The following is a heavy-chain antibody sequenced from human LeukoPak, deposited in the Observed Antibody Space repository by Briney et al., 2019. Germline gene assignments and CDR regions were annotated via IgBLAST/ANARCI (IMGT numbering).Heavy chain of an antibody. J-gene: IGHJ4*02. CDR3: ARRYYDFWSGYRSSPSLFDY. CDR2: INHSGST. V-gene: IGHV4-34*01. D-gene: IGHD3-3*01. Sequence: SETLSLTCAVYGGSFSGYYWSWIRQPPGKGLEWIGEINHSGSTNYNPSLKSRVTISVDTSKNQFSLKLSSVTAADTAVYYCARRYYDFWSGYRSSPSLFDYWGQGTLVTVSS. CDR1: GGSFSGYY.